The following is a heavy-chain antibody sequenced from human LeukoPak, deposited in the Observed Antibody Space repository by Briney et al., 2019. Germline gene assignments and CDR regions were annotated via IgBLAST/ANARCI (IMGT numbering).Heavy chain of an antibody. CDR3: ASMMVDGMDV. CDR2: IYYSGST. Sequence: PSETLSLTCTVSGGSISSSSYYWGWIRQPPGKGLEWIGSIYYSGSTYYNPSLKSRVTISVDTSKNQFSLKLSAVTAADTAVYYCASMMVDGMDVWGQGTTVTVSS. D-gene: IGHD2-15*01. CDR1: GGSISSSSYY. J-gene: IGHJ6*02. V-gene: IGHV4-39*01.